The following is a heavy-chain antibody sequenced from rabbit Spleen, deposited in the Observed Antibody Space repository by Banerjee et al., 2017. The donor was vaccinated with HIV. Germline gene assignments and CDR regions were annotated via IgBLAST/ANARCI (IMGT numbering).Heavy chain of an antibody. V-gene: IGHV1S45*01. CDR2: IDTGSSGFT. CDR3: ARFYAGYGDFGFAAM. Sequence: QEQLVESGGGLVKPGASLTLTCIASGVSFSGDSYMCWVRQAPGKGLQWIACIDTGSSGFTYFASWAKGRFTISKTSSTTVTLQMTSLTAADTATYFCARFYAGYGDFGFAAMWGPGTLVTVS. CDR1: GVSFSGDSY. D-gene: IGHD7-1*01. J-gene: IGHJ4*01.